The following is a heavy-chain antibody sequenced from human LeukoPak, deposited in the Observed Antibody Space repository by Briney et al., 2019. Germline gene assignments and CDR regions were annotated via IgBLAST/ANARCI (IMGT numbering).Heavy chain of an antibody. D-gene: IGHD6-6*01. CDR2: ISGGDGTT. CDR3: AKAGSLDIAARQNY. CDR1: GFTFSNYA. V-gene: IGHV3-23*01. J-gene: IGHJ4*02. Sequence: QPGGSLRLSCAAPGFTFSNYAMNWVRQAPGKGLEWVSGISGGDGTTFYADSVKGRFTISRDNSKNTLYLQMNSLRAEDTAIYYCAKAGSLDIAARQNYWGQGTLVTVSS.